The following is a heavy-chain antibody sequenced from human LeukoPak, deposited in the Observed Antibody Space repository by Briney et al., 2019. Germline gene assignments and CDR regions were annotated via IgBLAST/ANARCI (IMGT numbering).Heavy chain of an antibody. CDR1: GFTFDDYG. J-gene: IGHJ4*02. CDR2: INWNGDNT. CDR3: ARGFDGNFDY. Sequence: GGSLRLSCAASGFTFDDYGMSWVRQAPGKGLEWVSGINWNGDNTDYADSVKGRFTISRDNAKNSLYLQMDSLRAEDTALYYCARGFDGNFDYWGQGTLVTVSP. D-gene: IGHD3-9*01. V-gene: IGHV3-20*04.